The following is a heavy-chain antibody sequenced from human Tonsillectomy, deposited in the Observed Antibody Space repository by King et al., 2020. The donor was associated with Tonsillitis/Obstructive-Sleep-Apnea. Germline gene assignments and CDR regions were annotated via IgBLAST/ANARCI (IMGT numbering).Heavy chain of an antibody. J-gene: IGHJ4*02. V-gene: IGHV4-39*01. Sequence: LPLQESGPGLLRPSETLSLTCIVSGASITSSHYYWGWIRQPPGKGLEWIGSVYYVGSTSYNPSLKSRVTISVDTSKNQFFLNLNSVTAADTALYYCARPRGGAVTGPFDYWGQGTLVTVSS. CDR2: VYYVGST. CDR3: ARPRGGAVTGPFDY. D-gene: IGHD6-19*01. CDR1: GASITSSHYY.